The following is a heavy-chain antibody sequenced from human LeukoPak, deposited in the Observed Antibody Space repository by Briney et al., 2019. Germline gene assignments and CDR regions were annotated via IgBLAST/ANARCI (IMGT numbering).Heavy chain of an antibody. J-gene: IGHJ6*03. CDR3: ARWDPYYYYMDV. CDR2: ISAYNGNT. Sequence: ASVKVSCKASGYTFTSYGISWVRQAPGQGLEWMGWISAYNGNTNYAQKLQGRATMTTDTSTSTAYMELRSLRSDDTAVYYCARWDPYYYYMDVWGKGTTVTVSS. CDR1: GYTFTSYG. V-gene: IGHV1-18*01. D-gene: IGHD1-26*01.